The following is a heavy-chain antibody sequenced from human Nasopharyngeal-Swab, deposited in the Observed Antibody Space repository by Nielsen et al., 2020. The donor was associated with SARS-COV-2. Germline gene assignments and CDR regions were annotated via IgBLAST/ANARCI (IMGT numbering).Heavy chain of an antibody. J-gene: IGHJ6*03. V-gene: IGHV1-3*01. CDR1: GYTFTSYA. D-gene: IGHD5-18*01. CDR2: INAGNGNT. Sequence: ASVKVSCKASGYTFTSYAMHWVRQAPGQRLEWMGWINAGNGNTKYSQKFQGRVTITRDTSASTAYMELRSLRSEDTAVYYCARDYYSYGQYYYYYMDVWGKGTTVTVSS. CDR3: ARDYYSYGQYYYYYMDV.